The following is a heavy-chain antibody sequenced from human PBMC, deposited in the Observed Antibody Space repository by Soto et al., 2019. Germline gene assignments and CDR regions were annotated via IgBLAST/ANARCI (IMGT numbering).Heavy chain of an antibody. CDR2: IYTSGST. CDR1: GGSISSYY. Sequence: QVQLQESGRGLVKPSETLSLTCTVSGGSISSYYWSWIRQPAGKGLEWIGRIYTSGSTNYNPSLKSRVTMSVDTSKNQFSLKLSSVTAADTAVYYCARDFGYSSSWYNWFDPWGQGTLVTVSS. J-gene: IGHJ5*02. V-gene: IGHV4-4*07. D-gene: IGHD6-13*01. CDR3: ARDFGYSSSWYNWFDP.